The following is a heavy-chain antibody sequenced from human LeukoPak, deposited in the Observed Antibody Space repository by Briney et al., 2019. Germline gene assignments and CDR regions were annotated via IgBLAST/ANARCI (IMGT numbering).Heavy chain of an antibody. CDR3: ATVVTDYYYYYMDV. D-gene: IGHD4-23*01. Sequence: ASVKVSCKASGYIFTSYGISWVRQAPGQGLEWMGWISAYNGNTNYAQKLQGRVTMTTDTSTSTAYMELRSLRSDDTAVYYCATVVTDYYYYYMDVWGKGTTVTVSS. CDR2: ISAYNGNT. CDR1: GYIFTSYG. J-gene: IGHJ6*03. V-gene: IGHV1-18*01.